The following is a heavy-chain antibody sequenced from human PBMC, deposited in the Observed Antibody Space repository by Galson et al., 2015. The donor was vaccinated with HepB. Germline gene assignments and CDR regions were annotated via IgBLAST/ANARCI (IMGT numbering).Heavy chain of an antibody. J-gene: IGHJ4*02. CDR3: ARDPSNTSGRQQYFGY. V-gene: IGHV1-18*01. Sequence: SVKVSCKAFRYTFTKYGISWVRQAPGQGLEWMGWISAYNGDTNYAQKFRGRVTMTTDTSTSTAYMELRSLTSDDTAMYYCARDPSNTSGRQQYFGYWGQGALVTVSS. CDR1: RYTFTKYG. CDR2: ISAYNGDT. D-gene: IGHD6-25*01.